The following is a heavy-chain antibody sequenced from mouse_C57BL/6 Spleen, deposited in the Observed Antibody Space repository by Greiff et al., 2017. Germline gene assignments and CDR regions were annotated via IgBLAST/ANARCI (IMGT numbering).Heavy chain of an antibody. D-gene: IGHD4-1*01. CDR1: GYTFTDYY. V-gene: IGHV1-76*01. Sequence: VQLQQSGAELVRPGASVKLSCKASGYTFTDYYINWVKQRPGQGLEWIARIYPGSGNTYYNEKFKGKATLTAEKSSSTAYMQLSSLTSEDSAVYFCARRKKLGPFDYWGQGTTLTVSS. J-gene: IGHJ2*01. CDR3: ARRKKLGPFDY. CDR2: IYPGSGNT.